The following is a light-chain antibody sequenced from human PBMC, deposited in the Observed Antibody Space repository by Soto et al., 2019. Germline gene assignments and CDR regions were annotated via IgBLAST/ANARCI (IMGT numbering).Light chain of an antibody. CDR2: AAS. CDR1: QSISSY. J-gene: IGKJ5*01. CDR3: QKLDSFPLT. Sequence: IHMAHSPSSLSASIGDIVTITFRTSQSISSYLNWYQQKPGKAPKLLIYAASSLQSGVPSRFSGSGYGTDFSLTISSLQPEDFATYYCQKLDSFPLTFGQGTRLEIK. V-gene: IGKV1-39*01.